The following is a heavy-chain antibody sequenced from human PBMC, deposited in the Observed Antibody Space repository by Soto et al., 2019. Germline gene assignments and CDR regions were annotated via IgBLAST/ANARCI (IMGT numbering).Heavy chain of an antibody. CDR3: ARRDMTTVTTRFDY. J-gene: IGHJ4*02. V-gene: IGHV4-39*01. CDR2: IYYSGRT. Sequence: QLQLQESGPGLVKPSETLSLTCTVSGGSISSSSYYWGWIRQPPGKGLEWLGSIYYSGRTYYNPSLMRRVPISLNTSKNQFSLKLSSVTAADTAVYYCARRDMTTVTTRFDYWGQGTLVTVSS. D-gene: IGHD4-17*01. CDR1: GGSISSSSYY.